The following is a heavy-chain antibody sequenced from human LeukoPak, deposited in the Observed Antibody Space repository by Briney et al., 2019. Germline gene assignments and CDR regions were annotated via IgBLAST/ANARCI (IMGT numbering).Heavy chain of an antibody. CDR2: ISSSSSYI. V-gene: IGHV3-21*01. D-gene: IGHD6-13*01. J-gene: IGHJ4*02. CDR1: GFTLSSYE. CDR3: ARVIAAAGMGYYFDY. Sequence: PGGSLRLSCAASGFTLSSYEMNWVRQAPGKGLEWVASISSSSSYIYYADSVKGRFTISRDNAKNALYLQMNSLRAEDTAVYYCARVIAAAGMGYYFDYWGQGTLVTVSS.